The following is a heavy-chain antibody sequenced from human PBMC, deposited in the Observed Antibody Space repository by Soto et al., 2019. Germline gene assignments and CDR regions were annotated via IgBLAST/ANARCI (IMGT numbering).Heavy chain of an antibody. CDR3: AKGVSQYTPLALFDY. D-gene: IGHD2-2*02. CDR1: GFTFSSYA. V-gene: IGHV3-23*01. CDR2: ISGSDGRT. J-gene: IGHJ4*02. Sequence: EVQRLESGGGLVRPGGSLRLSCAASGFTFSSYAMSWVRQAPGKGLEWVSTISGSDGRTYSTDYVKGRFTISRDNSRNTAYLQMNSLRVEDTAVYYCAKGVSQYTPLALFDYWGRGTLVTVSS.